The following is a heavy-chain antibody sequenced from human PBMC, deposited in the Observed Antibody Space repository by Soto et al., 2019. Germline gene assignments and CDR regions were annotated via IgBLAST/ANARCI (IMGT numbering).Heavy chain of an antibody. V-gene: IGHV4-39*01. Sequence: QLQLQESGPGLVKPSETLSLTCTVSGGSISSSSYYWGWIRQPPGKGLGWIGSIYYSGSTYYNPSLKSRVALSVDTSKNQFSLKLSSVTAADTAVYYCARHGLAAAGTPFDYWGQGPLVTVSS. D-gene: IGHD6-13*01. J-gene: IGHJ4*02. CDR3: ARHGLAAAGTPFDY. CDR1: GGSISSSSYY. CDR2: IYYSGST.